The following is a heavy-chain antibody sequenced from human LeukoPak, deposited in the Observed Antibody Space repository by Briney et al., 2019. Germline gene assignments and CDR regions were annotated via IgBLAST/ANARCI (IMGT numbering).Heavy chain of an antibody. D-gene: IGHD6-25*01. V-gene: IGHV4-34*01. CDR3: ARGRGRPPRGLNWFDP. J-gene: IGHJ5*02. CDR2: INHSGST. Sequence: SETLSLTCAVYGGSFSGYYWSWIRQPPGKGLEWIGEINHSGSTNYNPSLKSRVTISVDTSKNQFSLKLSSVTAADAAVYYSARGRGRPPRGLNWFDPWGQGTLVTVSS. CDR1: GGSFSGYY.